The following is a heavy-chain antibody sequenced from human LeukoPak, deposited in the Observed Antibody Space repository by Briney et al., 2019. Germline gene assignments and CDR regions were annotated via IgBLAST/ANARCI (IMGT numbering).Heavy chain of an antibody. CDR2: IHNSGST. J-gene: IGHJ5*02. V-gene: IGHV4-59*01. CDR1: GDSISDYH. Sequence: SETLSLTCTVSGDSISDYHWSWIRQSPGKGPEWIGCIHNSGSTNYNPSLKSRVAISVDSSKDQFSLKLSSVTAADTAVYYCARGSYLRYFDWLLPTWGQGILVTVSS. D-gene: IGHD3-9*01. CDR3: ARGSYLRYFDWLLPT.